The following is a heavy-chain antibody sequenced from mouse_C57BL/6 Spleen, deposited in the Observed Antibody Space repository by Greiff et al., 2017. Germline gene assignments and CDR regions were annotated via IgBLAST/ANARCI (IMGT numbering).Heavy chain of an antibody. D-gene: IGHD2-1*01. CDR1: GFTFTDYY. CDR3: ARLYGNYFWYFDV. CDR2: IRNKANGYTT. Sequence: ELKLVESGGGLVQPGGSLSLSCAASGFTFTDYYMSWVRQPPGKALEWLGFIRNKANGYTTEYRASLKGRFTISRDNSQSILYLQMNALRAEDSATYYCARLYGNYFWYFDVWGTGTTVTVSS. J-gene: IGHJ1*03. V-gene: IGHV7-3*01.